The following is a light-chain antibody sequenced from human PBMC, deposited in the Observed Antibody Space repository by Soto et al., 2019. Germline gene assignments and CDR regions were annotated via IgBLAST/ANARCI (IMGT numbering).Light chain of an antibody. V-gene: IGKV3-20*01. J-gene: IGKJ3*01. CDR2: AAS. CDR3: QQYGDSPLT. CDR1: QSVTVNS. Sequence: EILLTKSPSTLSLSPGEGVTLSCSASQSVTVNSLAWYQQKPGQAPRLLIYAASTRAAAVPDRFTGSGSGTDFALTISRLEPEDFGVYYCQQYGDSPLTSGHGTKVAIK.